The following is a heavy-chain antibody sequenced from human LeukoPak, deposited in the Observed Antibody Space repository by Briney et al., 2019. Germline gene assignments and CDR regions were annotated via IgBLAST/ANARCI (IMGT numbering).Heavy chain of an antibody. CDR3: AREGHDSGHLEY. Sequence: GGSLRLSCAASALTFSTYAMTWVRQAPGKGLEWVSIIYSGGSTDYADFVKGRFTISRDISKNTLYLQLNRLRAEDTAAYYCAREGHDSGHLEYWGQGTLV. V-gene: IGHV3-53*01. D-gene: IGHD3-9*01. CDR2: IYSGGST. J-gene: IGHJ4*02. CDR1: ALTFSTYA.